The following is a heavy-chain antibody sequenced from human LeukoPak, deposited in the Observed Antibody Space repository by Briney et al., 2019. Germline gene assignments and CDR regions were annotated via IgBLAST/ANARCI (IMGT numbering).Heavy chain of an antibody. D-gene: IGHD6-19*01. CDR2: IKQEGTEK. Sequence: GGSLRLSCAAPGFTFSNYFMGWVREAPGRGLQWGANIKQEGTEKYYVDSVQGRFTISRDNAKNSLFLQMSSLRAEDTAVYYCVRDSRGLSGWYEDYWGQGTLVTVSS. CDR3: VRDSRGLSGWYEDY. CDR1: GFTFSNYF. V-gene: IGHV3-7*01. J-gene: IGHJ4*02.